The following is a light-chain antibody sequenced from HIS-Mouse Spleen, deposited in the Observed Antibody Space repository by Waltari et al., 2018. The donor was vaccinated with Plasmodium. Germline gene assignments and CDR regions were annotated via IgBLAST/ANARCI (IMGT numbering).Light chain of an antibody. CDR2: EDS. CDR1: ALPKQY. J-gene: IGLJ3*02. CDR3: YSTDSSGNHRV. Sequence: SYELTQPPSVSVSPRQPARITCSGEALPKQYDYCYQQKSGQAPVLVIYEDSKRPSGIPERFPGSSSGTMATLTISGAQVEDEADYYCYSTDSSGNHRVFGGGTKLTVL. V-gene: IGLV3-10*01.